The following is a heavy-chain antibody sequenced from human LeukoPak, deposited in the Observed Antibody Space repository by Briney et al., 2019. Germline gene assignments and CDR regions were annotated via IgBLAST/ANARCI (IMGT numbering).Heavy chain of an antibody. Sequence: SETLSLTCAVYGGSFSGYYWSWIRQPPGKGLEWIGEINHSGSTNYNPSLKSRVTILVDTSKKQFSLKLSSVTAADTAVYYCARGGSPIVVVPAAPHGMDVWGKGITVTVSS. V-gene: IGHV4-34*01. CDR2: INHSGST. J-gene: IGHJ6*04. CDR1: GGSFSGYY. D-gene: IGHD2-2*01. CDR3: ARGGSPIVVVPAAPHGMDV.